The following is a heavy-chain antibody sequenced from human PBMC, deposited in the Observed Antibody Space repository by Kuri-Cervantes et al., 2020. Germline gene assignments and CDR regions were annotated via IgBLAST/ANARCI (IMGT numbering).Heavy chain of an antibody. V-gene: IGHV3-48*01. CDR3: AKDLIVVTTNPDAFDI. D-gene: IGHD4-11*01. J-gene: IGHJ3*02. Sequence: GGSLRLSCAASGFTFSSYSMNWVRQAPGKGLEWVSYISSSSSTIYYADSVKGRFTISRDNAKNSLYLQMNSLRTEDTAVYYCAKDLIVVTTNPDAFDIWGQGTMVTVSS. CDR2: ISSSSSTI. CDR1: GFTFSSYS.